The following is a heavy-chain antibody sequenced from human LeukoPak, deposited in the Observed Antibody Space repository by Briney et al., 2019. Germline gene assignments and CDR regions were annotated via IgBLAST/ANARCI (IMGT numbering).Heavy chain of an antibody. CDR3: ARLDSSGWYALDY. V-gene: IGHV4-59*08. Sequence: SETLSLTCTVSGGSISSYYWSWIRQPPGKGLEWIGYIYYSGSTNYNPSLKSRVTISVDTSKNQFSLKLSSVTAADTAVYYCARLDSSGWYALDYWGRGTLVTVSS. J-gene: IGHJ4*02. D-gene: IGHD6-19*01. CDR1: GGSISSYY. CDR2: IYYSGST.